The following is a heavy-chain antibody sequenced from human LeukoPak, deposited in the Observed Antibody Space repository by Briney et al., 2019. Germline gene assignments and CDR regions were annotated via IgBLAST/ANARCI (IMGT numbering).Heavy chain of an antibody. D-gene: IGHD2-2*01. CDR1: GGSISSGDYY. V-gene: IGHV4-31*03. Sequence: SETLSLTCTVSGGSISSGDYYWSWIRQHPGKGLEWIGYIYYSGSIYYNPSLKSRVIISVDASKNQFSLKLSSVTAADTAVYFCARFIGYCSSLSCYPGKSWFDSWGQGSVVTVSS. CDR2: IYYSGSI. CDR3: ARFIGYCSSLSCYPGKSWFDS. J-gene: IGHJ5*01.